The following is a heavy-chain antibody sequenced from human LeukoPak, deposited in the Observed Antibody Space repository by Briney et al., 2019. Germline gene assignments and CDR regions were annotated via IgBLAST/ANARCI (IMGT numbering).Heavy chain of an antibody. CDR3: ARDSVYCGGDCSPGY. J-gene: IGHJ4*02. Sequence: ASVKVSCKASGYTFTSYGISWVRQAPGQGLEWMGWISAYNGNTNYAQKLQGRVTMTTDTSTSTAYMELRSLRSDDTAVYYCARDSVYCGGDCSPGYWGQGTLVTVSS. D-gene: IGHD2-21*02. V-gene: IGHV1-18*01. CDR1: GYTFTSYG. CDR2: ISAYNGNT.